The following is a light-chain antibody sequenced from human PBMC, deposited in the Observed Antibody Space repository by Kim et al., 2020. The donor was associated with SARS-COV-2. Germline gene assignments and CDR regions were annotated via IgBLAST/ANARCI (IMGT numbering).Light chain of an antibody. CDR2: DAS. J-gene: IGKJ4*01. CDR1: QDISNY. V-gene: IGKV1-33*01. Sequence: SASVGDRITITCQASQDISNYLNWYHQKLGKAPKLLIYDASNLETGVPARFSGSGSGTDFTFTISSLQPEDTGTYYCQQYDNLPLTFGGGTKLEIK. CDR3: QQYDNLPLT.